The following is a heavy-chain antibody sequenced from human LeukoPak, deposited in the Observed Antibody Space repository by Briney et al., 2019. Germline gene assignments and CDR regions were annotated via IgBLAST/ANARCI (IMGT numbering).Heavy chain of an antibody. D-gene: IGHD6-19*01. CDR2: IWYDGSNK. CDR3: ARDWRRYSSDQGI. CDR1: GFTFSSYG. V-gene: IGHV3-33*01. J-gene: IGHJ3*02. Sequence: PGGSLRLSCAASGFTFSSYGMHWVRQAPGKGLEWVAVIWYDGSNKYYADSVKGRFTISRDNSKNTLYLQMNSLRAEDTAVYYCARDWRRYSSDQGIWGQGTMVTISS.